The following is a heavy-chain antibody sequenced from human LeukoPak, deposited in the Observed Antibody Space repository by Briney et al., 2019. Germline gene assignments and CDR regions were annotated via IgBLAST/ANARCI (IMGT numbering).Heavy chain of an antibody. CDR1: GFTFSSYS. CDR2: ISGSGGST. V-gene: IGHV3-23*01. CDR3: AKEPGSGSSWFDP. D-gene: IGHD6-25*01. J-gene: IGHJ5*02. Sequence: GGSLRLSCAASGFTFSSYSMNWVRQAPGKGLEWVSAISGSGGSTFYADSVKGRFTISRDNSKNTLYLQMNSLRAEDTAVYYCAKEPGSGSSWFDPWGQGTLVTVSS.